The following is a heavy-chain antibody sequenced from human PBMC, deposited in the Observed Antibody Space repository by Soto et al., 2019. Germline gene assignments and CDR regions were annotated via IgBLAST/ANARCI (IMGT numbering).Heavy chain of an antibody. CDR1: GFTFSDHY. Sequence: EVQLVESGGGLVQPGGSLRLSCAASGFTFSDHYMDWVRQAPGKGLEWVGRIRNKAKSYTTEYAASVRGRFTISRDDSKNALYVEMNSLKTEDTAVYYCARSFISSDWKTFDSWGQGTLVTVSS. J-gene: IGHJ4*02. V-gene: IGHV3-72*01. CDR2: IRNKAKSYTT. CDR3: ARSFISSDWKTFDS. D-gene: IGHD6-19*01.